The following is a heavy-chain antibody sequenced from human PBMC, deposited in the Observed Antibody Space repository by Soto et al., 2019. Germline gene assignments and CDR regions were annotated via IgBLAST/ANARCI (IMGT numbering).Heavy chain of an antibody. CDR1: GFTFSSYA. D-gene: IGHD3-3*01. Sequence: GGSLRLSCAASGFTFSSYAMSWVRQAPGKGLEWVSAISGSGGSTYYANSVKGRFTISRDNSKNTLYLQMNSLRAEDTAVYYCAKGYDFWSGYWGHWGQGTLVTVSS. CDR3: AKGYDFWSGYWGH. J-gene: IGHJ4*02. CDR2: ISGSGGST. V-gene: IGHV3-23*01.